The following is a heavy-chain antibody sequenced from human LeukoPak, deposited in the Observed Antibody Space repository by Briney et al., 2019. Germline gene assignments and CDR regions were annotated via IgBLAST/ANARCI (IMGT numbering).Heavy chain of an antibody. CDR3: ARVPFSRTFDY. D-gene: IGHD6-6*01. J-gene: IGHJ4*02. Sequence: SQTLSLTCTVSGGSISSGDYYWSWIRQPPGKGLEWIGYIYYSGSTCYNPSLKSRVTISVDTSKNQFSLKLSSVTAADTAVYYCARVPFSRTFDYWGQGTLVTVSS. CDR1: GGSISSGDYY. V-gene: IGHV4-30-4*08. CDR2: IYYSGST.